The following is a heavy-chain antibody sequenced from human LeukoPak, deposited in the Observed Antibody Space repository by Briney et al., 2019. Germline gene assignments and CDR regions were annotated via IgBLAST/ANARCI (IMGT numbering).Heavy chain of an antibody. CDR2: INPSGGST. CDR1: GYTFTSYY. V-gene: IGHV1-46*01. J-gene: IGHJ4*02. CDR3: ARDRFNSGYDPPFDY. D-gene: IGHD5-12*01. Sequence: GDSVKVSCKASGYTFTSYYMHWVRQAPGQGLEWMGIINPSGGSTSYAQKFQGRVTMTRDTSTSTVYMELSSLRSEDTAVYYCARDRFNSGYDPPFDYWGQGTLVTVSS.